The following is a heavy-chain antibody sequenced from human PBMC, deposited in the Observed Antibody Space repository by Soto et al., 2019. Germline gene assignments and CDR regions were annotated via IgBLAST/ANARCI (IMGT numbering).Heavy chain of an antibody. V-gene: IGHV4-34*01. CDR2: INPSGST. CDR1: GESFSGYY. J-gene: IGHJ4*02. D-gene: IGHD2-2*01. Sequence: QVQLQQWGAGLLKPSETLCLTCAVYGESFSGYYWNWIRQPPGKGLEWIGEINPSGSTNYNPSLKSRLTISVDTSKNQFSLKLSSLTAADTAEYYYARVVEYCSTTTCPIDYWGQGTLVTVSS. CDR3: ARVVEYCSTTTCPIDY.